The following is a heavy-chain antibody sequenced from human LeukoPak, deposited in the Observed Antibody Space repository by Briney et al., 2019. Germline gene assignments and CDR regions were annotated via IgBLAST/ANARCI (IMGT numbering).Heavy chain of an antibody. CDR3: ARVYHDYGDYVI. CDR1: GFTFSSYA. V-gene: IGHV3-30-3*01. CDR2: ISYDGSNK. Sequence: GGSLRLSCAASGFTFSSYAMHWVRQAPGKGLEWVAVISYDGSNKYYVDSVKGRFTISRDNSKNTLYLQMNSLRAEDTAVYYCARVYHDYGDYVIWGQGTXVXVSS. D-gene: IGHD4-17*01. J-gene: IGHJ3*02.